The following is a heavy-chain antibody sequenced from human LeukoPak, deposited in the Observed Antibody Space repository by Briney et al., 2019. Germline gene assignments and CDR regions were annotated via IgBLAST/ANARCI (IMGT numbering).Heavy chain of an antibody. V-gene: IGHV3-23*01. CDR3: AKDRGSRRYYDSSGYYAY. Sequence: PGGSLRLSCAASGFTFSSYVMSWVRQAPGKGLGWVSAISGSGGSTYYADSVKGRFTISRDNSKNTLYLQMNSLRAEDTAVYYCAKDRGSRRYYDSSGYYAYWGQGTLVTVSS. J-gene: IGHJ4*02. CDR1: GFTFSSYV. CDR2: ISGSGGST. D-gene: IGHD3-22*01.